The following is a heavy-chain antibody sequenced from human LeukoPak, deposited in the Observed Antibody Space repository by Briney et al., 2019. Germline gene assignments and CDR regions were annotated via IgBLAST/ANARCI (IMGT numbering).Heavy chain of an antibody. J-gene: IGHJ6*03. CDR1: GFTFSHYG. CDR2: ISGSGAYT. V-gene: IGHV3-23*01. CDR3: AEENYDFWSGSTFGYMDV. Sequence: GGSLRLSCAAPGFTFSHYGMNWVRHTPGKGLEWVSGISGSGAYTYYADSVKGRFTISRDNAKNSLYLQMNSLRAEDTAVYYCAEENYDFWSGSTFGYMDVWGKGTTVTVSS. D-gene: IGHD3-3*01.